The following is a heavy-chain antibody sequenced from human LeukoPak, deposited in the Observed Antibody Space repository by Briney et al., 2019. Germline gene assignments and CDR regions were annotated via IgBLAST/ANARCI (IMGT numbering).Heavy chain of an antibody. CDR2: VYFSGST. CDR1: GDSIRTARY. Sequence: SETLSLTCTVSGDSIRTARYWGWIRQPPGKGLEWIGAVYFSGSTYYNPSLKSRVIISVDTSKNQFSLKLTSVTAADTAVYYCATQGYNNQTMDVWGQGTTVTVSS. D-gene: IGHD5-24*01. CDR3: ATQGYNNQTMDV. J-gene: IGHJ6*02. V-gene: IGHV4-39*01.